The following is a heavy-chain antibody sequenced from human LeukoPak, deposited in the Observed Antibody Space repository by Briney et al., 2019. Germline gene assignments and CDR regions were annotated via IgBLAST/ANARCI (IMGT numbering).Heavy chain of an antibody. V-gene: IGHV4-4*07. J-gene: IGHJ4*02. D-gene: IGHD7-27*01. Sequence: SETLSLTCTVSGGSISSYYWSWIRQPAGKGLEWIGRIYTSGSTNYNPSLKSRVTMSVDTSKNQFSLKLSSVTAADTAVYYCARESPHELGRSLDYWGQGTLVTVSS. CDR1: GGSISSYY. CDR2: IYTSGST. CDR3: ARESPHELGRSLDY.